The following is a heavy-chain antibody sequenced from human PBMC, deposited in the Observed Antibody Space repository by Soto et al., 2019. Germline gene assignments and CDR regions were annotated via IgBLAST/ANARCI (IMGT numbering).Heavy chain of an antibody. CDR3: ARISSSGPDYYYYGMDV. D-gene: IGHD6-6*01. CDR1: GGSISSSSYY. V-gene: IGHV4-39*01. Sequence: SETLSLTCTVSGGSISSSSYYWGWIRQPPGKGLEWIGSIYYSGSTYYNLSLKSRVTISVDTSKNQFSLKLSSVTAADTAVYYCARISSSGPDYYYYGMDVWGQGTTVT. J-gene: IGHJ6*02. CDR2: IYYSGST.